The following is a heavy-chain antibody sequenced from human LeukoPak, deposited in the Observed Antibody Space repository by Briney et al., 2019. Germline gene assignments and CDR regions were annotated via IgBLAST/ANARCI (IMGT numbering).Heavy chain of an antibody. V-gene: IGHV3-11*01. D-gene: IGHD2-15*01. CDR1: GFTFSDYY. CDR3: ARDRGRVVAATYYFDY. J-gene: IGHJ4*02. Sequence: PGGSLRLSCAASGFTFSDYYMSWIRQAPGKGLEWVSYISSSGGTIYYADSVKGRLTISRDNAKNSLYLQMNSLRAEDTAVYYCARDRGRVVAATYYFDYWGQGTLVTVSS. CDR2: ISSSGGTI.